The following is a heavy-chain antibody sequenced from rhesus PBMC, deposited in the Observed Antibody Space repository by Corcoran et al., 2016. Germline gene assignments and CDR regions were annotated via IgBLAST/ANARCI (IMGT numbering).Heavy chain of an antibody. CDR2: IYWNDSK. J-gene: IGHJ4*01. CDR1: VFSISTSGTG. CDR3: ARVRYSGSYNYFDY. V-gene: IGHV2-95*01. Sequence: QVTLKESGPALVKPTQTLTLTCTFSVFSISTSGTGVGWHHLPHGKAMEWLASIYWNDSKYYSTSLKSRLNISKDTSKNQVVLTMTNMDPVDTATYYCARVRYSGSYNYFDYWGQGVLVTVSS. D-gene: IGHD1-44*02.